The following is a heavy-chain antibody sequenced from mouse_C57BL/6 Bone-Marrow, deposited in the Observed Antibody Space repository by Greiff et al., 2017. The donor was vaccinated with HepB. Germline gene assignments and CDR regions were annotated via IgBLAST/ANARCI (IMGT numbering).Heavy chain of an antibody. D-gene: IGHD1-1*01. Sequence: VKLVESGPGLVAPSQSLSITCTVSGFSLTSYGVDWVRQSPGKGLEWLGVIWGVGSTNYNSALKSRLSISKDNSKNQVFLKMNSLQTDDTAMYYCARASGYYIFAYWGQGTLVPVSA. V-gene: IGHV2-6*01. CDR3: ARASGYYIFAY. J-gene: IGHJ3*01. CDR1: GFSLTSYG. CDR2: IWGVGST.